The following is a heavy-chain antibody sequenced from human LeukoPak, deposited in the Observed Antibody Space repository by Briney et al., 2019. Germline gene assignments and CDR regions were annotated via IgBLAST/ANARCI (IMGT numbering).Heavy chain of an antibody. CDR1: GFTFSSYG. V-gene: IGHV3-30*18. J-gene: IGHJ6*02. Sequence: GGSLRLSCAASGFTFSSYGMHWVRQAPGKGLEWVAVISYDGSNKYYADSVKGRFTISRDNSKNTLYLQMNGLRAEDTAVYYCAKDTPGSDYDFWSGYSMDVWGQGTTVTVSS. CDR2: ISYDGSNK. CDR3: AKDTPGSDYDFWSGYSMDV. D-gene: IGHD3-3*01.